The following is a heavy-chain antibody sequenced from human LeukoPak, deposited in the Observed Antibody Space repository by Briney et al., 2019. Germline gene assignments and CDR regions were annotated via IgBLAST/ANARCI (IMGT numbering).Heavy chain of an antibody. V-gene: IGHV4-4*09. CDR3: ARHGPERSTVTEFDY. D-gene: IGHD4-17*01. Sequence: SETLSLTCTVSGGSISGYYWSWIRQPPGKGLEWIGYIYTSGSTNYNPSLKSRVTISLDTSKNQFSLKLSSVTAADTAVYYCARHGPERSTVTEFDYWGQGTLVTVSS. CDR2: IYTSGST. J-gene: IGHJ4*02. CDR1: GGSISGYY.